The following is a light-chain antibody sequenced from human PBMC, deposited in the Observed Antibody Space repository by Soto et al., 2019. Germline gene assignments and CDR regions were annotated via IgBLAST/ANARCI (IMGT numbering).Light chain of an antibody. J-gene: IGLJ1*01. CDR2: EVS. V-gene: IGLV2-14*01. Sequence: QSVLTQPASVSGSPGQSITISCTGTSIDVGAYNYVSWYQQHPGKAPKLVIFEVSNRPSGVSDRFSGSKSGNTASLTISGLQAEDEAEYFCSLYPRSATPLVFGSGTNVTV. CDR1: SIDVGAYNY. CDR3: SLYPRSATPLV.